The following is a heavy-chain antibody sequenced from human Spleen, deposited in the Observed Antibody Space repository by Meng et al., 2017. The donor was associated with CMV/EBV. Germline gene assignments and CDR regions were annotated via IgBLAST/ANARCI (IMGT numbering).Heavy chain of an antibody. CDR2: INGNGGST. D-gene: IGHD7-27*01. V-gene: IGHV3-20*04. J-gene: IGHJ4*02. CDR1: GFTFDDYG. CDR3: ARVLSGAMDY. Sequence: GGSLRLSCAASGFTFDDYGMTWVRQAPGKGLEWVFGINGNGGSTDYADSVKGRFTISRDNAKNSLYLQVNSLRAEDTALYYCARVLSGAMDYWGQGTLVTVSS.